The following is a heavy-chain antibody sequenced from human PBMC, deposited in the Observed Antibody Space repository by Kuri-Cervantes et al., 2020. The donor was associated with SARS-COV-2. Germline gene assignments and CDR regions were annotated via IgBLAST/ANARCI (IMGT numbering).Heavy chain of an antibody. Sequence: GGSLRLSCAASGFTFSDYYMSWIRQAPGKGLEWVSYISSSSSYTNYADSVKGRFTISRDNAKNSLYLQMNSLRAEDTAVYYCARDRDGYSSSWYDGYYYGMDVWGQGTTVTVSS. J-gene: IGHJ6*02. V-gene: IGHV3-11*06. CDR3: ARDRDGYSSSWYDGYYYGMDV. CDR2: ISSSSSYT. D-gene: IGHD6-13*01. CDR1: GFTFSDYY.